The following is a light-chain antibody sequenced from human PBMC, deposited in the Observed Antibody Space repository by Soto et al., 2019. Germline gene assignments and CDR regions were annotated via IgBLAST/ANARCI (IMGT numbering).Light chain of an antibody. CDR3: SSYTSGSTWV. CDR2: EVS. J-gene: IGLJ3*02. V-gene: IGLV2-14*01. Sequence: QSALTQPASVSGSPGQSITISCTGTSSDVGGYNYVSWYQQLPGKAPKLMIYEVSNRPSGVSNRFSGSKSGNTASLTISGLQAEDEADYYCSSYTSGSTWVFGGGTKVTVL. CDR1: SSDVGGYNY.